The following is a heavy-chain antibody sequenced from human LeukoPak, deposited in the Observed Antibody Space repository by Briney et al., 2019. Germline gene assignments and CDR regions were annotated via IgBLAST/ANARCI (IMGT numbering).Heavy chain of an antibody. D-gene: IGHD1-26*01. CDR2: ISSSSSTI. CDR1: GFTFSSYS. CDR3: ARVGWELLNLHFDP. Sequence: PGGSLRLSCAASGFTFSSYSMNWVRQAPGKGLEWVSYISSSSSTIYYADSVKGRFTISRDNAQNSLYLQMSSLRVEDTAIYSCARVGWELLNLHFDPWGQGTLVTVSS. V-gene: IGHV3-48*04. J-gene: IGHJ5*02.